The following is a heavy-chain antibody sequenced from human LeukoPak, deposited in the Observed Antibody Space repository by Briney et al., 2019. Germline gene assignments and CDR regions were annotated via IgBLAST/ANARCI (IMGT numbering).Heavy chain of an antibody. J-gene: IGHJ4*02. CDR2: VYSTGTP. Sequence: SETLSLTCSVSGDSISRRSSYWTWIRQPAGRGLEWIGRVYSTGTPNYNPSLKSRVTMSVDTSKNQFSLTLNSVTAADTAVYYCARVTGYVMEDYFDYWGQGTLVTVSS. CDR3: ARVTGYVMEDYFDY. D-gene: IGHD6-13*01. V-gene: IGHV4-61*10. CDR1: GDSISRRSSY.